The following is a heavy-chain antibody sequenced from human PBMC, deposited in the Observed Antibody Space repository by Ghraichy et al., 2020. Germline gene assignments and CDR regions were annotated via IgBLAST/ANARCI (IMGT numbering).Heavy chain of an antibody. Sequence: LSLTCAASGFTFSRAWMNWVRQAPGKGPEWIGRIKSKAEGETKDYAAPVKGRFTMARDDSENLLYLQMNSLTTEATAFYYCTTLFYYNPRVDQKHEYWGQGTLLTVSS. J-gene: IGHJ4*02. V-gene: IGHV3-15*07. CDR3: TTLFYYNPRVDQKHEY. CDR2: IKSKAEGETK. CDR1: GFTFSRAW. D-gene: IGHD3-10*01.